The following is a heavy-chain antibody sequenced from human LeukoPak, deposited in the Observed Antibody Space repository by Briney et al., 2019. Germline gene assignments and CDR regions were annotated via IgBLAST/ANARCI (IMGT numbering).Heavy chain of an antibody. Sequence: ASVNVSCKASGYTFTGYYMHWVRQAPGQGLEWMGWINPNSGRTNYAQKFQGRVTMTRDTSISTAYMELSRLRSDDTAVYYCARGPVYSGYCSSTSCYTVIFRGRYMDVWGKGTTVTVSS. CDR1: GYTFTGYY. V-gene: IGHV1-2*02. CDR3: ARGPVYSGYCSSTSCYTVIFRGRYMDV. CDR2: INPNSGRT. J-gene: IGHJ6*03. D-gene: IGHD2-2*02.